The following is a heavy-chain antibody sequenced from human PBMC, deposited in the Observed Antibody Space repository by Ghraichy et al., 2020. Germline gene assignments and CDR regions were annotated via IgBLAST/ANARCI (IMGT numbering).Heavy chain of an antibody. D-gene: IGHD5-18*01. CDR2: IAPSGSE. V-gene: IGHV3-23*01. J-gene: IGHJ5*02. Sequence: RGSLRLSCAVSGFPFGDFVVAWVRQAPGRGLEWVSDIAPSGSEDYTESVKGRFTISRDNSKNILYLQMNSLRVEDTATYFCARYSGSHPSSYFFRTWGQGTLVTVSS. CDR3: ARYSGSHPSSYFFRT. CDR1: GFPFGDFV.